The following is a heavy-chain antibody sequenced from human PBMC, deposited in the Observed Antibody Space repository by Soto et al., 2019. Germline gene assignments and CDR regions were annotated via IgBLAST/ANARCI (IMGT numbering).Heavy chain of an antibody. J-gene: IGHJ4*02. D-gene: IGHD3-10*01. V-gene: IGHV3-30*18. CDR3: EKDRMGAGVRGYFDY. Sequence: QVQLVESGGGVVQPGTSLRLSCAGSGFTFSSYGMDWVRQAPGKGLEWVAVISYDGSNKYYADSVKGRFTISRDNSKNTLYLQMSSLRADDTAVYYCEKDRMGAGVRGYFDYWGQGTLVTVSS. CDR2: ISYDGSNK. CDR1: GFTFSSYG.